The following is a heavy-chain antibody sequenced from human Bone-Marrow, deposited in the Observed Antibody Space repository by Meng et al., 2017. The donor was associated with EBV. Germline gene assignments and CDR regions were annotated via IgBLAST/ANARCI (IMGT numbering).Heavy chain of an antibody. Sequence: VQTQHGGPGLLKPSETLSLTCAVYGGSFSGYYWSWIRQPPGKGLEWIGEINHSGSTNYNSSLKSRVTISVDTSKNQFSLKLSSVTAADTAVYYCARVDGDNKNRVDSWGRGTLVTVSS. J-gene: IGHJ4*02. D-gene: IGHD1-14*01. CDR3: ARVDGDNKNRVDS. CDR1: GGSFSGYY. CDR2: INHSGST. V-gene: IGHV4-34*01.